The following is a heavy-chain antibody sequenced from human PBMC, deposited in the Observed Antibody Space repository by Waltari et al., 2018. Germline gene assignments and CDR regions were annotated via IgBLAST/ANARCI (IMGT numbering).Heavy chain of an antibody. CDR1: GYTFNDYY. D-gene: IGHD6-13*01. CDR2: IKPNQYGT. Sequence: QVQLVQSGAEVKKPGASVKVSCEASGYTFNDYYIHWVRQAPGQGCEWIGKIKPNQYGTTYAQEFEDRVTMTRYTSISTAYIDQTGLQSDETAVYYCTRARVAAIGSDFDYWRQGTLVTVSS. J-gene: IGHJ4*02. CDR3: TRARVAAIGSDFDY. V-gene: IGHV1-2*02.